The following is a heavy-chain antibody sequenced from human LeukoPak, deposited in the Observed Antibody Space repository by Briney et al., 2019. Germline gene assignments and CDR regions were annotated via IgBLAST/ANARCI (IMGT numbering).Heavy chain of an antibody. CDR3: ARDREDGDSINDY. V-gene: IGHV3-21*01. CDR1: GFTFGSYS. J-gene: IGHJ4*02. Sequence: GGSLRLSCAASGFTFGSYSMNWVRQAPGKGLEWVSSISSSSSYIYYADSVKGRFTISRDNAKNSLYLQMNSLRAEDTAVYYCARDREDGDSINDYWGQGTLVTVSS. CDR2: ISSSSSYI. D-gene: IGHD4-17*01.